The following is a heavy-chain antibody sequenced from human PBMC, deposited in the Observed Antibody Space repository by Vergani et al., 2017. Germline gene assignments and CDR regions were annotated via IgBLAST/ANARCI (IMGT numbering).Heavy chain of an antibody. CDR3: AIPLFIAAAGTGGVDV. Sequence: QLQLQESGPGLVKPSETLSLTCTVSGGSISSSSYYWGWIRQPPGKGLEWIGSIYYSGSTYYNPSLKSRVTISVDTSKNQFSLKLSSVTAADTAVYYCAIPLFIAAAGTGGVDVWGQGTTVTVSS. CDR1: GGSISSSSYY. D-gene: IGHD6-13*01. CDR2: IYYSGST. J-gene: IGHJ6*02. V-gene: IGHV4-39*07.